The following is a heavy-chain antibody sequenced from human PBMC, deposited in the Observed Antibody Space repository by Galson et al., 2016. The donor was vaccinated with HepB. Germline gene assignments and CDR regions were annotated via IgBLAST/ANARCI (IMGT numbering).Heavy chain of an antibody. CDR1: GFTFSSYG. CDR2: ISYDGSNK. D-gene: IGHD2-21*02. V-gene: IGHV3-30*18. Sequence: SLRLSCAASGFTFSSYGMHWVRQAPGKGLEWVAVISYDGSNKYYVDSVKGRFTISRDNSKNTLYLQMDSLRPDDTAIYYCAKIDCGKNCPPDYWGQGTLGTVAS. CDR3: AKIDCGKNCPPDY. J-gene: IGHJ4*02.